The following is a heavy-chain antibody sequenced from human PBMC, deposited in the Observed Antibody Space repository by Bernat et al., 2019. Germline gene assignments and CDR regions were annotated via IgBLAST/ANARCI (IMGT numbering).Heavy chain of an antibody. J-gene: IGHJ4*02. CDR1: GFTFGDYA. Sequence: EVQLVESGGGLVQPGRSLRLSCTASGFTFGDYAMSWVRQAPGKGLEWVGFIRSKAYGGTTEYAASVKGRFTISRDDSKSIAYLQMNSLKTEDTAVYYCSYSGWNDYWGQGTLVIVSS. CDR3: SYSGWNDY. CDR2: IRSKAYGGTT. V-gene: IGHV3-49*04. D-gene: IGHD6-19*01.